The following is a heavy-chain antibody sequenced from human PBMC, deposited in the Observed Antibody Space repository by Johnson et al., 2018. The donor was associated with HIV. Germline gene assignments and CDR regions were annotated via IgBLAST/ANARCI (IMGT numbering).Heavy chain of an antibody. CDR1: GFTFSSYG. V-gene: IGHV3-30*18. J-gene: IGHJ3*02. CDR2: ISYDGSNK. Sequence: QVQLVESGGDLVQPGGSLRLSCVGSGFTFSSYGMHWVRQAPGKGLEWVAVISYDGSNKYYADSVKGRFTISRDNSRNTLYLQMNSLRAEDTAVYYCAKDRTIHDAFDIWGQGTMVTVSS. CDR3: AKDRTIHDAFDI. D-gene: IGHD5-18*01.